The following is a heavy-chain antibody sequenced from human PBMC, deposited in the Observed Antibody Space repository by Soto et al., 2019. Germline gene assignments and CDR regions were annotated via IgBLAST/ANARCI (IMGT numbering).Heavy chain of an antibody. Sequence: QITLKESGPTLVKPTQTLTLTCTFSGFSLSTSGVGVGWIRQPPGKALEWLALIYWDDDKRYSPSLKSRLTITKDTPKNQVVLTMTNMDPVDTATYYCAHRRRIVGATEDWFDPWGQGTLVTVSS. CDR3: AHRRRIVGATEDWFDP. D-gene: IGHD1-26*01. CDR2: IYWDDDK. V-gene: IGHV2-5*02. CDR1: GFSLSTSGVG. J-gene: IGHJ5*02.